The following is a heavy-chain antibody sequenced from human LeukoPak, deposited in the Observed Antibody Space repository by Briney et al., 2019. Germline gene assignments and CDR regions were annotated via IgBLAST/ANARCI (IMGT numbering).Heavy chain of an antibody. J-gene: IGHJ5*02. D-gene: IGHD2-2*01. CDR3: ARTGWAIVVVPAAIDDYWFDP. CDR2: ISAYNGNT. CDR1: GYTFTSYG. V-gene: IGHV1-18*01. Sequence: ASVKVSCKASGYTFTSYGIIWVRQAPGQGLEWMGWISAYNGNTNYAQKLQGRVTMTTDTSTSTAYMELRSLRSDDTAVYYCARTGWAIVVVPAAIDDYWFDPWGQGTLVTVSS.